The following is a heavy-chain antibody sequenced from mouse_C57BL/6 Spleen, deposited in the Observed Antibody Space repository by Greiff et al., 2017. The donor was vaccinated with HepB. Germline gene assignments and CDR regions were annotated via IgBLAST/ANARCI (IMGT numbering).Heavy chain of an antibody. J-gene: IGHJ3*01. CDR2: IYPGDGDT. CDR1: GYAFSSSW. D-gene: IGHD3-2*02. CDR3: ARYDSSGYGFAY. Sequence: VQLQQSGPELVKPGASVKISCKASGYAFSSSWMNWVKQRPGKGLEWIGRIYPGDGDTNYNGKFKGKATLTADKSSSTAYMQLSSLTSEDSAVYFCARYDSSGYGFAYWGQGTLVTVSA. V-gene: IGHV1-82*01.